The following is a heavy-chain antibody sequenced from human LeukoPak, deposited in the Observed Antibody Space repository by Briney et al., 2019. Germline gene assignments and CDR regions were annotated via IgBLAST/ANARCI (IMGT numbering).Heavy chain of an antibody. CDR3: AKDSTHYYGSGSYFGY. CDR1: GFTFSSYG. CDR2: ISYDGSNK. Sequence: GRSLRLSCAASGFTFSSYGMHWVRQAPGKGLEWVAVISYDGSNKYYADSVKGRFTISRDNSKNTLYLQMNSLRAEDTAVYYCAKDSTHYYGSGSYFGYWGQGTLVTVSS. J-gene: IGHJ4*02. V-gene: IGHV3-30*18. D-gene: IGHD3-10*01.